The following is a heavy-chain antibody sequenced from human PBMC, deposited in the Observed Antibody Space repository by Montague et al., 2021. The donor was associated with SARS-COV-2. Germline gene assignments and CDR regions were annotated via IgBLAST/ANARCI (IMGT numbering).Heavy chain of an antibody. D-gene: IGHD1-26*01. CDR2: IYHDGST. CDR1: GGGSISSSHW. Sequence: SETRSLTCTVSGGGSISSSHWWSWIRQPPGILLEWIGEIYHDGSTNYTPSLKSRLTISVDKSKHQFSLKLSSVTAADTAVYYCARFTSTGSGSYYIFDYWGQGTLVNVSS. CDR3: ARFTSTGSGSYYIFDY. V-gene: IGHV4-4*02. J-gene: IGHJ4*02.